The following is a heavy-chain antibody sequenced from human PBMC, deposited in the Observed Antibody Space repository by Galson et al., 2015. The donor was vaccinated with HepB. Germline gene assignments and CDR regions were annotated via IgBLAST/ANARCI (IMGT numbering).Heavy chain of an antibody. J-gene: IGHJ5*02. CDR3: ARESGYCSGGSCYSDGSNWFDP. D-gene: IGHD2-15*01. Sequence: SVKVSCKASGYTFTSYAIHWVRQAPGQRLEWMGWINAGNGDTKYSQKFQGRVTITRDTSASTAYMELSSLRSEDTAVYYCARESGYCSGGSCYSDGSNWFDPWGQGTLVTVSS. CDR1: GYTFTSYA. CDR2: INAGNGDT. V-gene: IGHV1-3*01.